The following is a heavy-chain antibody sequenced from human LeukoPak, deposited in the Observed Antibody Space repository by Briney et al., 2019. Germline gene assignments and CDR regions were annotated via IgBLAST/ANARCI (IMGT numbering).Heavy chain of an antibody. CDR1: KDPIISFDHS. D-gene: IGHD3-22*01. V-gene: IGHV4-30-4*07. CDR3: ARVVDYYDSSGYYDNAFDI. CDR2: RHSTGNS. Sequence: SETLSLTCDVSKDPIISFDHSWSWIRHFPGKGLEWMGYRHSTGNSYYNPSLRGRVFISEDSSTGHLSLTLSFVTAEDTAVYYCARVVDYYDSSGYYDNAFDIWGQGTMVTVSS. J-gene: IGHJ3*02.